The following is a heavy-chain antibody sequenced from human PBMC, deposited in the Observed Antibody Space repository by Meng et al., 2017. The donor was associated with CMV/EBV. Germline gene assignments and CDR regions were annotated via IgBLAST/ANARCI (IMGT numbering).Heavy chain of an antibody. CDR3: ARAAPDYYDSSGPPDY. CDR2: IYYSGST. V-gene: IGHV4-30-4*08. Sequence: QVQPQESGPGLVKPSQPLSLTCTVSDGSISSGDYYWSWIRQPPGKGLEWIGYIYYSGSTYYNPSLKSRVTISVDTSKNQFSLKLSSVTAADTAVYYCARAAPDYYDSSGPPDYWGQGTLVTVSS. D-gene: IGHD3-22*01. J-gene: IGHJ4*02. CDR1: DGSISSGDYY.